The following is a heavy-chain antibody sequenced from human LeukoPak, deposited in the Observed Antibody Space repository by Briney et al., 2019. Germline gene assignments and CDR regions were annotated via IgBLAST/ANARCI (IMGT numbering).Heavy chain of an antibody. CDR1: GYTFTGYY. CDR3: ARHIPDWGYSLDY. D-gene: IGHD2-15*01. V-gene: IGHV1-2*02. J-gene: IGHJ4*02. CDR2: INPNSGGT. Sequence: ASVKVSCKASGYTFTGYYVHWVRQAPGQGLEWMGWINPNSGGTNYAQKFQGRVTMTRDTSISTAYMELSRLRSDDTAVYYCARHIPDWGYSLDYWGQGTLVTVSS.